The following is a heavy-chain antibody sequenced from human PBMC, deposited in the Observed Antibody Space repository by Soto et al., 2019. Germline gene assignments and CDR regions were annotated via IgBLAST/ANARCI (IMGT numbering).Heavy chain of an antibody. D-gene: IGHD6-25*01. J-gene: IGHJ4*02. V-gene: IGHV4-59*12. CDR2: VHYSGST. CDR3: ARGRAASGQDLTDY. CDR1: GASISNYF. Sequence: QVQLQESGPGLVKPSETLSLTCSVSGASISNYFWNWIRQPPGKGLGWIGYVHYSGSTKFNPSLKGRVTISLDMSQNQFSLDLTSVTAADTAVYYCARGRAASGQDLTDYWGQGILVSVSS.